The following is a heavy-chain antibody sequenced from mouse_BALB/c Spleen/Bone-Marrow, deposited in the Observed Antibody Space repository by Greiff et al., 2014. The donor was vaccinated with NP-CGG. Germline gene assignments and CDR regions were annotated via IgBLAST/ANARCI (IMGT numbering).Heavy chain of an antibody. CDR2: INPGSGGA. V-gene: IGHV1-54*01. Sequence: QVQLQQSGAELVRPGTAVNVSCKASGYAFTNYLIEWVKQRPGQGLEWIGVINPGSGGANYNEKFKVKATLTADKSSSTAYMQHSSLTSDDSAVFFCARFGRYSLDYWGQGTSLTVSS. CDR1: GYAFTNYL. J-gene: IGHJ2*02. CDR3: ARFGRYSLDY.